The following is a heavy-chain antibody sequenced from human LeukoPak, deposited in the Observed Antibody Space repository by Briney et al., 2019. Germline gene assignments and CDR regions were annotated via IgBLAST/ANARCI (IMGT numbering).Heavy chain of an antibody. J-gene: IGHJ5*02. CDR2: IYNTGRT. Sequence: SETLSLTCSVSGGSVRSTSYYWSWIRQSPGKGLEWIGYIYNTGRTNYNASLNSRVTISLNTSKNQFSLKLSSLTAADTAMYYCASLYCTRTSCYFLDPWGQGTLVIVSS. D-gene: IGHD2-2*01. CDR3: ASLYCTRTSCYFLDP. V-gene: IGHV4-61*01. CDR1: GGSVRSTSYY.